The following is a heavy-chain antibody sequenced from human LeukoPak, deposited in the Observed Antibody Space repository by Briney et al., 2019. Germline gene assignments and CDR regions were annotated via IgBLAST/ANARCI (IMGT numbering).Heavy chain of an antibody. CDR3: ARVGGLAVAGREGIGY. CDR1: GYRFTSYW. D-gene: IGHD6-19*01. J-gene: IGHJ4*02. CDR2: IYPGDYDT. Sequence: GGALETSLRGSGYRFTSYWIGWGRPGPGKGGGGGGIIYPGDYDTRYSPSFQGHVPIPADKSISTAYLQWSSLKASATALYYCARVGGLAVAGREGIGYWGQGTLVTVSS. V-gene: IGHV5-51*01.